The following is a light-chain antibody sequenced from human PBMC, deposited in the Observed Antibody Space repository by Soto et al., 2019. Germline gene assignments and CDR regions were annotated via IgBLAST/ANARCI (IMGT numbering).Light chain of an antibody. V-gene: IGLV1-44*01. CDR3: AAWDDSLNGYV. J-gene: IGLJ1*01. CDR1: SSNIGSNT. Sequence: QSVLTQPPSASGTPGQRVTISCSGSSSNIGSNTVNWYQQLPGTAPKLLIYSNNQRPSGVPDRFSGSKSGTSASLAISGLXXXXXXDYYCAAWDDSLNGYVFGTGTKVTVL. CDR2: SNN.